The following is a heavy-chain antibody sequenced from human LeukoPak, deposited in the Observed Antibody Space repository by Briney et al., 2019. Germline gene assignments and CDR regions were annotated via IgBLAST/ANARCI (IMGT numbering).Heavy chain of an antibody. V-gene: IGHV3-48*03. J-gene: IGHJ4*02. CDR3: ARGTLYYGSESYDY. Sequence: GGSLRLSCAASGFPFGAYVMNWVRQAPGKGLEWVSYISVSGDTIYYADSVKGRFTISRDNAKKSLYLQMKSLRAEDTAVYYCARGTLYYGSESYDYWGQGTLVAVSS. CDR1: GFPFGAYV. CDR2: ISVSGDTI. D-gene: IGHD3-10*01.